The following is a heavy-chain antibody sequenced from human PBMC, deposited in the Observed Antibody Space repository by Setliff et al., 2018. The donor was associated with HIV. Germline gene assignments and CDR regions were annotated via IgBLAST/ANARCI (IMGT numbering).Heavy chain of an antibody. CDR1: GASILSSGGYF. J-gene: IGHJ4*02. V-gene: IGHV4-39*02. Sequence: SETLSLTCTVAGASILSSGGYFWGWIRQPPGRGLEWLGTVYFPGNTYLNPSLKSRVAVSVDTSKNRLSLRVTSVTAADTAVYYCARAPANYHDSSGFYCGGDYYFDFWGQGTLVTVSS. CDR2: VYFPGNT. D-gene: IGHD3-22*01. CDR3: ARAPANYHDSSGFYCGGDYYFDF.